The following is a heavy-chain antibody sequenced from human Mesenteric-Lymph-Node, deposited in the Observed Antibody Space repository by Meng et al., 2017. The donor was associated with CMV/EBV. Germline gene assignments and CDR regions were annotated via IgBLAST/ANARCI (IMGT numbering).Heavy chain of an antibody. Sequence: CKASRYTFTRSYINWVRQATGQGLEWVGWMNPNSGNTGYAQMFQGRVTMTSNTSLSTAYLELGSLGSEDTAVYFCARGWMVLVVIGSWGQGTLVTVSS. CDR2: MNPNSGNT. CDR1: RYTFTRSY. CDR3: ARGWMVLVVIGS. J-gene: IGHJ4*02. V-gene: IGHV1-8*01. D-gene: IGHD3-10*01.